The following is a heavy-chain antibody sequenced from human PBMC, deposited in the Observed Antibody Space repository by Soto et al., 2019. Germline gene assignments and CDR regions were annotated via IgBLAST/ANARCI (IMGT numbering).Heavy chain of an antibody. Sequence: EVQLLESGGGLAQPGGSLRLSCAASGFTFSSYAMSWVRQAPGKGLEWVSAISGSGVSTYYADSVKGRFTISSDNSKNTLYLQMNILSAEDTAVYYCAKSPGMYYEDSSGSYHYDYWGQGTLVTVSS. D-gene: IGHD3-22*01. J-gene: IGHJ4*02. CDR1: GFTFSSYA. CDR2: ISGSGVST. CDR3: AKSPGMYYEDSSGSYHYDY. V-gene: IGHV3-23*01.